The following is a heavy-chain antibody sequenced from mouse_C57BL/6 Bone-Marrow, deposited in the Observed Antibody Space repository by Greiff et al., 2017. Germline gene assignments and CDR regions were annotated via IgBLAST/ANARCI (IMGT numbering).Heavy chain of an antibody. CDR2: IDPENGDT. D-gene: IGHD3-3*01. CDR3: TTAGRAPFAY. J-gene: IGHJ3*01. Sequence: VQLQQSGAELVRPGASVKLSCTASGFNIKDDYMHWVKQRPEQGLEWIGWIDPENGDTEYASKFQGQATITAATSSNTAYLQLSSLTSEDTAVYYCTTAGRAPFAYWGQGTLVTVSA. CDR1: GFNIKDDY. V-gene: IGHV14-4*01.